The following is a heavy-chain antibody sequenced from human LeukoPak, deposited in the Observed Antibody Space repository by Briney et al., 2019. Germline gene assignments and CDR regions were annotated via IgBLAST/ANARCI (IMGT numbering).Heavy chain of an antibody. CDR1: GGSISSYY. D-gene: IGHD2-2*01. V-gene: IGHV4-59*08. Sequence: PSETLSLTCTVSGGSISSYYWSWIRQPPGKGLEWIGYVYYSGSTNCNPSLKSRVTISVDTSKNQFSLKLTSVSAADTAVYYCAGVPSDYYFGMDVWGQGTTVTVSS. J-gene: IGHJ6*02. CDR2: VYYSGST. CDR3: AGVPSDYYFGMDV.